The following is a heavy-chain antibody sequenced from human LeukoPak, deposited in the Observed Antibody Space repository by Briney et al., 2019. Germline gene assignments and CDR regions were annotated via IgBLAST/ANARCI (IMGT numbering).Heavy chain of an antibody. D-gene: IGHD1-26*01. Sequence: SVKVSCKASGGTFSSYAISWVRQAPGQGLEWMGGIIPIFGTANYAQKFQGRVTITADESTSTAYMELSSLRSEDTAVYYCARRWELLGNWFDPWGQGTLVTVSS. CDR1: GGTFSSYA. CDR3: ARRWELLGNWFDP. J-gene: IGHJ5*02. CDR2: IIPIFGTA. V-gene: IGHV1-69*13.